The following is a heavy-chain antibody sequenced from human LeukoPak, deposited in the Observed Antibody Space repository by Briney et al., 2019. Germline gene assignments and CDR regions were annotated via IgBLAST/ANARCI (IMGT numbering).Heavy chain of an antibody. CDR2: INPTGGST. D-gene: IGHD1-26*01. J-gene: IGHJ6*02. CDR1: GYTFPSYF. V-gene: IGHV1-46*01. CDR3: ARDGGSFSYNMDV. Sequence: ATVKVSCKASGYTFPSYFMHWVRQAPGQGLEWMGIINPTGGSTTYAQKFQGRVTMTRDTSTSTVYMELSSLRSDDTAVYYCARDGGSFSYNMDVWGQGTTVTVSS.